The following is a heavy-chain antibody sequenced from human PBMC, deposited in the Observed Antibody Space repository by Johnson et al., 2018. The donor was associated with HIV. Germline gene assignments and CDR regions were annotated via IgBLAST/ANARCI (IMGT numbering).Heavy chain of an antibody. Sequence: QVQLVESGGGVVQPGRSLRLSCAASGFTFSSYAMHWVRQAPGKGLEWVAVISYDGSNKYYADSVKGRFTISRANSKNTLYLQMNSLRAEDTAVYYCAKDTVSGSYYDAFDIWGQGTMVTVSS. CDR1: GFTFSSYA. CDR2: ISYDGSNK. J-gene: IGHJ3*02. D-gene: IGHD1-26*01. CDR3: AKDTVSGSYYDAFDI. V-gene: IGHV3-30-3*01.